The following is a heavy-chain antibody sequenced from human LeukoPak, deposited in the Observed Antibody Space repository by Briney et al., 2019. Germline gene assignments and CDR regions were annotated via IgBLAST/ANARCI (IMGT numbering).Heavy chain of an antibody. V-gene: IGHV3-23*01. CDR2: INYSGTTT. Sequence: GGSLTLSCAASGFTFKSYAMSWVRQAPGKGLEWVSDINYSGTTTHYADSVKGRFTISRDNSKNTLYLQMNSLRAEDTAVYYCAKDKAAAPTAYYFDYWGQGSLVTVSS. CDR3: AKDKAAAPTAYYFDY. D-gene: IGHD6-13*01. CDR1: GFTFKSYA. J-gene: IGHJ4*02.